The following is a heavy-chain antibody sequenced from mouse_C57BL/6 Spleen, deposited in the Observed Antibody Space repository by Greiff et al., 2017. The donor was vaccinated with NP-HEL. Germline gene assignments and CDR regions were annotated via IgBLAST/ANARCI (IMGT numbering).Heavy chain of an antibody. D-gene: IGHD1-1*01. CDR3: AKYGSSYYAMDY. CDR1: GFTFSDYG. V-gene: IGHV5-17*01. CDR2: ISSGSSII. Sequence: DVHLVESGGGLVKPGGSLKLSCAASGFTFSDYGMHWVRQAPEKGLEWVAYISSGSSIIYYADTVKGRFTISRDNAKNTLFLQMTSLRSEDTAMYYCAKYGSSYYAMDYWGQGTSVTVSS. J-gene: IGHJ4*01.